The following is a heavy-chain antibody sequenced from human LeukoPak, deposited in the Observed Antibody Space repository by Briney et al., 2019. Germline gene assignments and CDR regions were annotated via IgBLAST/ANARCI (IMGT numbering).Heavy chain of an antibody. Sequence: SETLSLTCTVSGGSISSYYWSWIRQPPGKGLEWIGYIYYSGSTNYNPSLKSRVTISVDTSKNQFSLKLSSVTAADTAVYYCAKSYYYDSSGYYPLEYWGQGTLVTVSS. CDR3: AKSYYYDSSGYYPLEY. CDR1: GGSISSYY. CDR2: IYYSGST. V-gene: IGHV4-59*01. D-gene: IGHD3-22*01. J-gene: IGHJ4*02.